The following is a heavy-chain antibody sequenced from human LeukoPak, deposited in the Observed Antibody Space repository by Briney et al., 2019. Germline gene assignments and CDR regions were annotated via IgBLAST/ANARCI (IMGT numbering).Heavy chain of an antibody. Sequence: ASVKVSCKASGYTFTGYYMHWMRQAPGQGFEWMGWINPNSGGTNYAQKFQGRVTMTRDTSISTACMELSSLRSDDTAVYYCARDPRTTKNAFDIWGQGTMVTVSS. CDR2: INPNSGGT. J-gene: IGHJ3*02. V-gene: IGHV1-2*02. CDR1: GYTFTGYY. D-gene: IGHD4-11*01. CDR3: ARDPRTTKNAFDI.